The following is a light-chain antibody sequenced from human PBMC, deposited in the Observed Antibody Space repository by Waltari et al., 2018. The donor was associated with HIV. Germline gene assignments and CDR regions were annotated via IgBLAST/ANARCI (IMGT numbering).Light chain of an antibody. J-gene: IGLJ3*02. CDR2: LNSDGSH. Sequence: QIILTQSPSASASPGASVNLTCTLSSEHSNFAIACLQQQPEKGPRYLMKLNSDGSHTKGDGIPDRFSGSSSGAERYLSISSLHSDDEADYYCQTWGMGIVVFGGGTKLTVL. CDR3: QTWGMGIVV. CDR1: SEHSNFA. V-gene: IGLV4-69*01.